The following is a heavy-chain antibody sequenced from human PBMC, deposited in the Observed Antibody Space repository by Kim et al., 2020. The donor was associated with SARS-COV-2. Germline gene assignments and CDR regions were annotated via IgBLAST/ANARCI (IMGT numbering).Heavy chain of an antibody. Sequence: GGSLRLSCAASGFTFRTYAMTWVRQAPGKGLEWVSSVSAISDYTKYADSVKGRFTISRDNSKNTLYLQMNSLRGEDTAVYYCAKRAITVLVGQAFPFDLWGQGTLVTVSS. CDR3: AKRAITVLVGQAFPFDL. CDR1: GFTFRTYA. J-gene: IGHJ4*02. CDR2: VSAISDYT. D-gene: IGHD1-20*01. V-gene: IGHV3-23*01.